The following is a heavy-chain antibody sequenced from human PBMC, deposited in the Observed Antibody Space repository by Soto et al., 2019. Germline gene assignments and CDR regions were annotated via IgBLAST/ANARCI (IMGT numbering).Heavy chain of an antibody. CDR1: GFTFSSYA. CDR2: ISGSGGST. V-gene: IGHV3-23*01. J-gene: IGHJ4*02. CDR3: AKHTRIVVAATLRFDY. Sequence: EVQLLESGGGLVQPGGSLRLSCAASGFTFSSYAMSWVRQAPGKGLAWVSAISGSGGSTYYADSVKGRFTISRDNSKSTLYLQMNSLRAEDTAVYYCAKHTRIVVAATLRFDYWGQGTLVTVSS. D-gene: IGHD2-15*01.